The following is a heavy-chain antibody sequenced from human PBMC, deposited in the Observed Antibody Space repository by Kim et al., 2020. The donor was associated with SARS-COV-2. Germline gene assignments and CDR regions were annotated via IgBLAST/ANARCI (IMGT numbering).Heavy chain of an antibody. CDR2: IWHDGTIT. CDR3: ARDDWPTANTLDN. D-gene: IGHD2-21*02. Sequence: GGSLILSCATSGFTFKTHAMHWVRQAPGKGLEWVAVIWHDGTITYYVDFLRGRFTISRDNSTNTLFLQMNSLRLDDAGFYYCARDDWPTANTLDNWGPGT. V-gene: IGHV3-33*02. J-gene: IGHJ6*01. CDR1: GFTFKTHA.